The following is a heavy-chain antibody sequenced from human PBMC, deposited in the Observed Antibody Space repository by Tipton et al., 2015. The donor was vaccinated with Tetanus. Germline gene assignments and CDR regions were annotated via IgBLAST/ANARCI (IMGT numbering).Heavy chain of an antibody. CDR3: ARVSIVADFDY. D-gene: IGHD5-12*01. CDR1: GGSFSGYY. Sequence: TLSLTCAVYGGSFSGYYWSWIRQPPGKGLEWIGEINHSGSTNYNPSLKSRVTISVDTSKNQFSLKLSSVTAADTAVYYCARVSIVADFDYWGQGTLVTVSS. CDR2: INHSGST. V-gene: IGHV4-34*01. J-gene: IGHJ4*02.